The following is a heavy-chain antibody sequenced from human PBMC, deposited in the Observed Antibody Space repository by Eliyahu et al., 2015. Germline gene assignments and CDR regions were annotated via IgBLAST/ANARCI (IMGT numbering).Heavy chain of an antibody. D-gene: IGHD2-2*01. CDR3: ARERGSERVVVPAAMPPYGMDV. CDR1: GFXFSSXS. V-gene: IGHV3-21*01. J-gene: IGHJ6*02. Sequence: EVQLVESGGGLVKPGGSLRLSCAASGFXFSSXSXXWVRQAPGKGLEWVSSISSSSSYIYYADSVKGRFTISRDNAKNSLYLQMNSLRAEDTAVYYCARERGSERVVVPAAMPPYGMDVWGQGTTVTVSS. CDR2: ISSSSSYI.